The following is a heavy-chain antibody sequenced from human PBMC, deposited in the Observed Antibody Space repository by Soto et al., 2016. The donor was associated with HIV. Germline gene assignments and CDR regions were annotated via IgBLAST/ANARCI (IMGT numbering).Heavy chain of an antibody. CDR1: GFTFSNYD. Sequence: VQLVESGGGVVQSGRSLRLSCAASGFTFSNYDMHWVRQAPGKGLEWVAVIRSDGNNKYYVDSVKGRFTISRDNSKNTLFLRMNSLRAEDTAVYYCVTYPPKEGYFDLVGPWHPCSLSPQ. CDR3: VTYPPKEGYFDL. CDR2: IRSDGNNK. D-gene: IGHD2-2*01. J-gene: IGHJ2*01. V-gene: IGHV3-33*01.